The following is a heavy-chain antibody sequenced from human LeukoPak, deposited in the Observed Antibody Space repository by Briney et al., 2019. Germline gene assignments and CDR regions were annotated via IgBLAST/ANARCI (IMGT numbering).Heavy chain of an antibody. Sequence: SETLSLTCTVSGGSISSYYWSWIRQPPGKGLEWSGYIYYSGSTNYNPSLKSRVTISVDTSKNQFSLKLSSVTAADTAVYYCARVRDTAFDYWGQGTLVTVSS. CDR2: IYYSGST. J-gene: IGHJ4*02. D-gene: IGHD5-24*01. CDR1: GGSISSYY. CDR3: ARVRDTAFDY. V-gene: IGHV4-59*01.